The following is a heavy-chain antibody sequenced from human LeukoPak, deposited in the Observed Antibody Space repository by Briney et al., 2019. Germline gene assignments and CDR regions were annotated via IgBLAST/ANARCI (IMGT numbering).Heavy chain of an antibody. CDR3: ARDFMAGLRPIDY. D-gene: IGHD3-10*01. J-gene: IGHJ4*02. V-gene: IGHV4-38-2*02. CDR2: IYHSGST. CDR1: GYSISSGYY. Sequence: PSETLSLTCTVSGYSISSGYYWGWIRQPPGKGLEWIGRIYHSGSTYYNPSLKSRVTISVDTSKNQFSLKLSSVTAADTAVYYCARDFMAGLRPIDYWGQGTLVTVSS.